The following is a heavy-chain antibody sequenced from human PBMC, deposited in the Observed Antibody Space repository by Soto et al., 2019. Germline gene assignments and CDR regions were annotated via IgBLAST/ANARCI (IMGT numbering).Heavy chain of an antibody. CDR2: IYYSGST. CDR1: GGSISSYY. J-gene: IGHJ6*02. Sequence: SETLSLTCAVFGGSISSYYWSWIRQPPGKGLEWIGYIYYSGSTNYNPSLKSRVTISVDTSKNRLSLKLSSVTAADTAVYYCASSNIAAAGFYYYVMDVWGRGTTVIVSS. D-gene: IGHD6-13*01. CDR3: ASSNIAAAGFYYYVMDV. V-gene: IGHV4-59*01.